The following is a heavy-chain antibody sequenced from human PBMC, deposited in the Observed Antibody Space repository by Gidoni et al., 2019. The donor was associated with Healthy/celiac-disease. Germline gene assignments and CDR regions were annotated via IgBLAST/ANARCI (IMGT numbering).Heavy chain of an antibody. CDR3: VKDRYNWNPPHFDY. CDR2: ISSNGGST. J-gene: IGHJ4*02. V-gene: IGHV3-64D*06. D-gene: IGHD1-20*01. CDR1: GFPFSSYA. Sequence: EVQLVESGGGLVQPGGSLSLSCAASGFPFSSYAMHWVRQAPGKGLEYVSAISSNGGSTYYADSVKGRFTISRDNSKNTLYLQMSSLRAEDTAVYYCVKDRYNWNPPHFDYWGQGTLVTVSS.